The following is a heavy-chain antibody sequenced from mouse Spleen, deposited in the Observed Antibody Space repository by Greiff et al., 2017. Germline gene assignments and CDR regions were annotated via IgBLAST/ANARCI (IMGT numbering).Heavy chain of an antibody. CDR3: TTPPTGLY. Sequence: EVKLVESGAELVRPGASVKLSCTASGFNIKDDYMHWVKQRPEQGLEWIGWIDPENGDTEYASKFQGKATITADTSSNTAYLQLSSLTSEDTAVYYCTTPPTGLYWGQGTTLTVSS. J-gene: IGHJ2*01. CDR1: GFNIKDDY. V-gene: IGHV14-4*01. D-gene: IGHD1-1*01. CDR2: IDPENGDT.